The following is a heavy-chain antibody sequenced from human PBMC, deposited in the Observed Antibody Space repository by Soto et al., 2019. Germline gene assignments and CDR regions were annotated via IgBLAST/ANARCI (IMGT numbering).Heavy chain of an antibody. J-gene: IGHJ4*02. V-gene: IGHV4-39*01. CDR1: GVSISTYSYY. CDR3: ARHGGPMTPVTTRYFDY. CDR2: IHYSRYT. Sequence: QLQLQESGPGLVKPSETLSLTCTVSGVSISTYSYYWGWIRQPPGKGLEWIGSIHYSRYTNSNPSLHSRVTMSIDTSKNQFSLKLSSVTAADTALYYCARHGGPMTPVTTRYFDYWGQGTLVTVSS. D-gene: IGHD4-17*01.